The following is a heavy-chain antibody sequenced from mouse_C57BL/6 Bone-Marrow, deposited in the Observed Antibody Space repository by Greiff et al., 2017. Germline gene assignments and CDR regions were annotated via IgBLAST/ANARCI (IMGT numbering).Heavy chain of an antibody. CDR2: IDPSDSYT. CDR1: GYTFTSYW. CDR3: ASGSYWYFDV. J-gene: IGHJ1*03. Sequence: QVQLQQPGAELVMPGASVKLSCKASGYTFTSYWMRWVKQRPGQGLEWIGEIDPSDSYTNYNQKFKGKSTLTVDKSSSTAYMQLSSLTSEDSAVYDCASGSYWYFDVWGTGTTVTVSS. V-gene: IGHV1-69*01.